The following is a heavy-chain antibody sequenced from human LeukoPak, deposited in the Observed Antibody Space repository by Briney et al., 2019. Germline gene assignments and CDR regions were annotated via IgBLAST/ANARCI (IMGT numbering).Heavy chain of an antibody. J-gene: IGHJ6*03. CDR3: ARGRDILTGYYPSYMDV. CDR2: IYYSGST. Sequence: SETLSLTCTVSGGSISSYYWSWIRQPPGKGLEWIGYIYYSGSTNHNPSLKSRVTISVDTSKNQFSLKLSSVTAADTAVYYCARGRDILTGYYPSYMDVWGKGTTVTVSS. V-gene: IGHV4-59*01. D-gene: IGHD3-9*01. CDR1: GGSISSYY.